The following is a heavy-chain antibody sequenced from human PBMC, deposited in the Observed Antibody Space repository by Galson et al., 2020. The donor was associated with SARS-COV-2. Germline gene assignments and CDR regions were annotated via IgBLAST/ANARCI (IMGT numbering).Heavy chain of an antibody. CDR2: IYSGGST. V-gene: IGHV3-53*01. Sequence: GGSLRLSCAASGFTVSSNYMSWVRQAPGKGLEWVSVIYSGGSTYYADSVKGRFTISRDNSKNTLYLQMNSLRAEDTAVYYCARVLPLCGDYFDYWGQGTLVTVSS. D-gene: IGHD2-21*01. J-gene: IGHJ4*02. CDR3: ARVLPLCGDYFDY. CDR1: GFTVSSNY.